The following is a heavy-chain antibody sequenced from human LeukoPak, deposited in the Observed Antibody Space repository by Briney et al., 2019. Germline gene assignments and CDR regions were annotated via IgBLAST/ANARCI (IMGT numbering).Heavy chain of an antibody. V-gene: IGHV4-59*01. Sequence: SETLSLTRTVSGGSISSYYWSWIRQPPGKGLEWIGYIYYSGSTNYNPSLKSRVTISVDTSKNQFSLKLSSVTAADTAVYYCARARIAAAGRDWYFDLWGRGTLVTVSS. CDR3: ARARIAAAGRDWYFDL. J-gene: IGHJ2*01. D-gene: IGHD6-13*01. CDR2: IYYSGST. CDR1: GGSISSYY.